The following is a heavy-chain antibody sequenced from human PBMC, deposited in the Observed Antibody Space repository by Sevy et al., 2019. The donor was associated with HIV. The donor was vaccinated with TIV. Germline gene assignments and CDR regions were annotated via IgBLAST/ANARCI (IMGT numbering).Heavy chain of an antibody. J-gene: IGHJ4*02. CDR1: GFTFSSYG. Sequence: GGSLRLSCAASGFTFSSYGMHWVRQAPGKGLEWVAVISYDGSNKYYADSVKGRLTISRDNSKNTLYLQMNSLRAEDTAVYYCAKDRIAVAGSLRGYFDYWGQGTLVTVSS. D-gene: IGHD6-19*01. CDR3: AKDRIAVAGSLRGYFDY. V-gene: IGHV3-30*18. CDR2: ISYDGSNK.